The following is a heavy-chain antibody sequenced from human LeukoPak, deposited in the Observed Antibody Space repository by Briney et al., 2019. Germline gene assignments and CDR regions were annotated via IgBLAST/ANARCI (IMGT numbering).Heavy chain of an antibody. D-gene: IGHD3-22*01. CDR1: GGTFSSYA. J-gene: IGHJ4*02. Sequence: SVKVSCKASGGTFSSYAISWVRQAPGQGLEWMGGIIPIFGTANYAQKFQGRVTITADKSTSTAYMELSSLRSEDTAVYYCARDFHNPSYYYDGSGYFGPPIDWGQGTLVTVS. CDR3: ARDFHNPSYYYDGSGYFGPPID. CDR2: IIPIFGTA. V-gene: IGHV1-69*06.